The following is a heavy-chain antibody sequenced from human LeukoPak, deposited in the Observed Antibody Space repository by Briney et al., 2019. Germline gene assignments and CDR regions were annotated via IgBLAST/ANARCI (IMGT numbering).Heavy chain of an antibody. CDR3: AREVVGTDSSGYRYNWFDP. CDR1: GFTVSSNY. Sequence: PGGSLRLSCAASGFTVSSNYMSWVRQAPGKGLEWVSVIYSGGSTYYADSVKGRFTISRANSKNTLYLQMNSLRAEDTAVYYCAREVVGTDSSGYRYNWFDPWGQGTLVTVSS. J-gene: IGHJ5*02. V-gene: IGHV3-53*01. D-gene: IGHD3-22*01. CDR2: IYSGGST.